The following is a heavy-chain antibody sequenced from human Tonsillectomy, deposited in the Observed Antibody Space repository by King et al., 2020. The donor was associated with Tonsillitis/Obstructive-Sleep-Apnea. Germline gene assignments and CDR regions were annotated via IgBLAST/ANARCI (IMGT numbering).Heavy chain of an antibody. V-gene: IGHV4-31*03. CDR3: ARNKRAESSSLEVYYYMDV. Sequence: VQLQESGPGLVKPSQTLSLTCTVSGGSISSGGYYWSWIRQHPGKGLEWIGYIYYSGSTYYNPSLKSRVTISVDTSKNQFSLKLSSVTAADTAVYYCARNKRAESSSLEVYYYMDVWGKGTTVTVSS. D-gene: IGHD6-13*01. CDR2: IYYSGST. CDR1: GGSISSGGYY. J-gene: IGHJ6*03.